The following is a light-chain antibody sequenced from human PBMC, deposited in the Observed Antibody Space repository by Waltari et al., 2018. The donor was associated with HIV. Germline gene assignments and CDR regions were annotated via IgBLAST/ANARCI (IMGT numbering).Light chain of an antibody. Sequence: QSALTQPAYVSGSPGQSITLPCTGPTIDADSFDYFSWYQQHPGKVPTLIIYEVSFRASWVSNRFSAAKSGNTTSLTISGLQAEDEAVYYCGSYTATNSMMFGGGTKLTVL. V-gene: IGLV2-14*01. CDR2: EVS. CDR3: GSYTATNSMM. CDR1: TIDADSFDY. J-gene: IGLJ3*02.